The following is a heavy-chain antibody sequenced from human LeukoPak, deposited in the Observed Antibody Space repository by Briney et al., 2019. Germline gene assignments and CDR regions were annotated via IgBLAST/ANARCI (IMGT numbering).Heavy chain of an antibody. V-gene: IGHV3-30*02. J-gene: IGHJ4*02. CDR3: AKEEALRYFEHLSIFDY. Sequence: PGGSLRLSCAASGFTFSSYAMHWVRRAPGKGLDWVAFIRLDGSVKDYADSVKGRFTISRDNSKNTVYLQMNSLRADDTAVYYCAKEEALRYFEHLSIFDYWGQGTLVTVSS. D-gene: IGHD3-9*01. CDR1: GFTFSSYA. CDR2: IRLDGSVK.